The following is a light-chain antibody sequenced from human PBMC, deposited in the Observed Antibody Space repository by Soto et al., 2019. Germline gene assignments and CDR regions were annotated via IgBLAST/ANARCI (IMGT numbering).Light chain of an antibody. J-gene: IGKJ1*01. Sequence: IVLTQSPVTLAVSPGESAVLSCRASQSVSTSLAWYQHKPGQAPRLFIYDASKRAPGIPARFTGSGSGAHFTLTISSLEPEDIVVYYCQVRDVWPSFGQGTKVEIK. CDR1: QSVSTS. V-gene: IGKV3-11*01. CDR3: QVRDVWPS. CDR2: DAS.